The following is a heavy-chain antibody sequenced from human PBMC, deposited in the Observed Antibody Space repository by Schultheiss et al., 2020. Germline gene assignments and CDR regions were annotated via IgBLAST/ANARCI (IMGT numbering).Heavy chain of an antibody. CDR3: VKEGAARREEYTGH. V-gene: IGHV3-30*02. J-gene: IGHJ4*02. CDR2: IQSDGGDI. D-gene: IGHD6-6*01. CDR1: GFTFSSYG. Sequence: GGSLRLSCAASGFTFSSYGMHWVRQAPGKGLEWVAFIQSDGGDIDYADSVKGRFTISRDNGKNTLHLLMNSLRVEDTAVYYCVKEGAARREEYTGHWGQGTLVTVSS.